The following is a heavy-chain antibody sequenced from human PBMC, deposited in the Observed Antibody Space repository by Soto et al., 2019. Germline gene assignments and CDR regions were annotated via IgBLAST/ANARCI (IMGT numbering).Heavy chain of an antibody. V-gene: IGHV1-69*13. Sequence: ASVKVSCKASGGTFSSYAISWVRQAPGQGLEWMGGIIPIFGTANYAQKFQGRVTITADESTSTAYMELSSLRSEDTAVYYCAGDGLTPTEPTYGMDVWGQGTMVTVSS. CDR2: IIPIFGTA. D-gene: IGHD3-22*01. J-gene: IGHJ6*02. CDR3: AGDGLTPTEPTYGMDV. CDR1: GGTFSSYA.